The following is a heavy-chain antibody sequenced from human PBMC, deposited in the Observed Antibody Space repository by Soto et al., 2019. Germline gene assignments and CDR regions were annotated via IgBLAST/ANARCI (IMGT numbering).Heavy chain of an antibody. Sequence: GGSLRLSCAASGFTFSGFGMHWVRQAPDKGLQWVAVISYDGSDKYYADSVKGRFTISRDDSTNTMYLQMNSLRPEDTAVYYCAKTSGYDYVWGSSGLDPWGQGTLVTVSS. J-gene: IGHJ5*02. CDR1: GFTFSGFG. V-gene: IGHV3-30*18. CDR2: ISYDGSDK. CDR3: AKTSGYDYVWGSSGLDP. D-gene: IGHD3-16*01.